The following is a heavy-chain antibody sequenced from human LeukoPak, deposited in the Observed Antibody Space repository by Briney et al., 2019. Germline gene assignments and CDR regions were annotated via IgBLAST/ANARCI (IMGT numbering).Heavy chain of an antibody. V-gene: IGHV3-53*01. CDR2: IYSGGST. CDR1: GFTVSSNY. J-gene: IGHJ4*02. Sequence: GGSLRLSCAASGFTVSSNYMNWVRQAPGKGLEWVSVIYSGGSTHYGDSVKGRFTISRDNSKNTLSLQMNSLRAEDTAVYYCARRGSLDYWGQGTLVTVSS. CDR3: ARRGSLDY. D-gene: IGHD1-26*01.